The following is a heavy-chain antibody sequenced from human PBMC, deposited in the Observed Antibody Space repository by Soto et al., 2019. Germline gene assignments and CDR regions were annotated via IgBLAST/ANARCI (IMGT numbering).Heavy chain of an antibody. Sequence: SETLSLTCTVAGGSINTFYLSCVRQPAGNGLEWIGRIFSSGSTSFNPSLESRVAMSVDTSKNHFSLNLSSVTAADMAVYYCAREGSYSAYPVAHGIQLWSFDFWGQGALVIFSS. CDR1: GGSINTFY. CDR2: IFSSGST. CDR3: AREGSYSAYPVAHGIQLWSFDF. J-gene: IGHJ4*02. V-gene: IGHV4-4*07. D-gene: IGHD5-18*01.